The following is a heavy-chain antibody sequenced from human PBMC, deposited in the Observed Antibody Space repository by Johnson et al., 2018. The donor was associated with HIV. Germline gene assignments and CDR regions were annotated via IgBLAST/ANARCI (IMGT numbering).Heavy chain of an antibody. J-gene: IGHJ3*02. V-gene: IGHV3-NL1*01. CDR1: GFTFSYYG. CDR3: ASVHGIAGVDAFDI. CDR2: ISGSGGTT. D-gene: IGHD6-13*01. Sequence: MQLVESGGGVVQPGRSLRLSCAASGFTFSYYGIHWVRQAPGKGLEWVSTISGSGGTTYYADSVKGRFTISRDNSKNTLYLQMNSGRAEDTAVYYCASVHGIAGVDAFDIWGQGTMVTVSS.